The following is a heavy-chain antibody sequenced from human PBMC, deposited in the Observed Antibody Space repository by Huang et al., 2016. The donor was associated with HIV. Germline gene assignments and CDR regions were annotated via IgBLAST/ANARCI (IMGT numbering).Heavy chain of an antibody. CDR1: GFTFDDYT. J-gene: IGHJ4*02. D-gene: IGHD3-16*02. CDR2: ISWDGFTT. V-gene: IGHV3-43*01. CDR3: AKDYGRYSNYFDY. Sequence: EVQLVESGGVVVQPGGSLRLSCAGSGFTFDDYTMHWVRQSPGKGLQWVSLISWDGFTTFYTDSVKSRFTVSRDNSKNSLYLQMNNLRTEDTAIYYCAKDYGRYSNYFDYWGQGTLVTVSS.